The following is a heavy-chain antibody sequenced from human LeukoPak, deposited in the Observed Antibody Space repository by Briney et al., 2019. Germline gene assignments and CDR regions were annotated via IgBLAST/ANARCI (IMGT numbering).Heavy chain of an antibody. CDR2: IHTSGST. D-gene: IGHD3-16*01. CDR3: TRRRGGWGEGEFDF. CDR1: GGSISGVY. Sequence: SETLSLTCTVSGGSISGVYWNWIRQPPRKGLEWVGYIHTSGSTIFNPSLKRRLSFSIDTSKNQVSLRLSSVTATDTAVYYCTRRRGGWGEGEFDFWGQGIPVTVST. J-gene: IGHJ4*02. V-gene: IGHV4-4*09.